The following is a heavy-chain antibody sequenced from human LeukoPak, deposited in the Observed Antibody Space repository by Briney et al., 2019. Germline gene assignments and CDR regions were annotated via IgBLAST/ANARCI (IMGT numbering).Heavy chain of an antibody. V-gene: IGHV1-69*04. CDR2: IIPILGIA. Sequence: ASVKVSCKASGGTFSSYAIIWVRQAPGQGLEWMGRIIPILGIANYAQKFQGRVTITADKSTSTAYMELSSLRSEDTAVYYCARVGRGDGYNYDYYYGMDVWGQGTTVTVSS. J-gene: IGHJ6*02. CDR3: ARVGRGDGYNYDYYYGMDV. D-gene: IGHD5-24*01. CDR1: GGTFSSYA.